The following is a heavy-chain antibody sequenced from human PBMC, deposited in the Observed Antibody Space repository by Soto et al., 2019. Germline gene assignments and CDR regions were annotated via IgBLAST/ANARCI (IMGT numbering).Heavy chain of an antibody. V-gene: IGHV1-3*01. CDR3: ASGWSRIAARPLYHYVMDF. J-gene: IGHJ6*02. D-gene: IGHD6-6*01. CDR2: INAGNGNT. Sequence: GASVKVSCKASGYTFTGYAMHWVRQAPGQRLEWMGWINAGNGNTKYSQKFQGRVTITRDTSASTAYMELSSLRSEDTAVYYCASGWSRIAARPLYHYVMDFRGQGTSVTVSS. CDR1: GYTFTGYA.